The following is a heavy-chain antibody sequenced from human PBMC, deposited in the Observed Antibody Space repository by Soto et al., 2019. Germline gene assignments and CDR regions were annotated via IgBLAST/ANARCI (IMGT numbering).Heavy chain of an antibody. D-gene: IGHD2-2*01. CDR1: GFTFSNAW. CDR2: IKSKTDDGTT. Sequence: GGSLRLSCTVSGFTFSNAWMTWVRQAPGKGLEWVGRIKSKTDDGTTDYAAPVKGRFTISRDDSRNTLYLQMNSLKTEDTAVYYCTTDSSSWAYYYYYGMDVWGQGTTVTVS. CDR3: TTDSSSWAYYYYYGMDV. V-gene: IGHV3-15*01. J-gene: IGHJ6*02.